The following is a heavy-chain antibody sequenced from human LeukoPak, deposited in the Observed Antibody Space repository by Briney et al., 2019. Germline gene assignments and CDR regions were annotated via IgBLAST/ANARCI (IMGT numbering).Heavy chain of an antibody. Sequence: GGSLRLSCAASGFTFSSYWMHWVRQAPGKGLVWVSRINTDGSRTDYADSVKGRFTISRDNAKNTLYLQMNSLRAEDTAVYFCTRGDSQVVHSSSYLRDASDIWGQGTMVTVSS. D-gene: IGHD3-22*01. CDR1: GFTFSSYW. V-gene: IGHV3-74*01. CDR3: TRGDSQVVHSSSYLRDASDI. J-gene: IGHJ3*02. CDR2: INTDGSRT.